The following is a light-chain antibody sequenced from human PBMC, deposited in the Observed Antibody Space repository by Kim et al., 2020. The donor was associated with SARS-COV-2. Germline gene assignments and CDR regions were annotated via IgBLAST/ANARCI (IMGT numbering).Light chain of an antibody. CDR2: EVS. Sequence: QSALTQPASVSGSPGQSITISCTGSSSDVGNYNLVSWYQQYPGKAPKLIIYEVSQRPSGVSDRFSASKSDNTASLTISGLQAEDEADYYCCSFAGNAICVFGGGTQLTVL. J-gene: IGLJ3*02. CDR3: CSFAGNAICV. CDR1: SSDVGNYNL. V-gene: IGLV2-23*02.